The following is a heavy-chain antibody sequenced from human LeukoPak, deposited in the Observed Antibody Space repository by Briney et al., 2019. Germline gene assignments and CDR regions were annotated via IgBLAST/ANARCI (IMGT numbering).Heavy chain of an antibody. Sequence: ASVKVSCKASGYTFTSYAMHWVRQAPGQRLEWMGWINPNSGGTNYAQKFQGRVTMTRDTSISTAYMELSRLRSDDTAVYYCAREANVAVAGGYDYWGQGTLVTVSS. D-gene: IGHD6-19*01. V-gene: IGHV1-2*02. CDR3: AREANVAVAGGYDY. CDR2: INPNSGGT. J-gene: IGHJ4*02. CDR1: GYTFTSYA.